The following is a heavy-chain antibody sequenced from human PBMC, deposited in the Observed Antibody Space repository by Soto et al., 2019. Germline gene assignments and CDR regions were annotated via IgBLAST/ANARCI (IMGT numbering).Heavy chain of an antibody. V-gene: IGHV1-69*13. CDR3: ARAHYGDYGYGMDV. CDR1: GGTFSSYA. Sequence: ASVKVSCKASGGTFSSYAISWVRQAPGQGLEWMGGIIPIFGTADYAQKFQGRVTITADESTGTAYMELSSLRSEDTAVYYCARAHYGDYGYGMDVWGQGTTVTVSS. CDR2: IIPIFGTA. D-gene: IGHD4-17*01. J-gene: IGHJ6*02.